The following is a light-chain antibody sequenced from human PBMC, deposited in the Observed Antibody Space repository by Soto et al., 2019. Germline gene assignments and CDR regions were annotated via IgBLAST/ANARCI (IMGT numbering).Light chain of an antibody. Sequence: EIVLTQSPGTLSLSPGERATLSCRASQSVSSSYLAWYQQKPGQAPRLLIYGASSRATGIPDRFSGSGSGTHFTLTISRLETEDFAVYYCQQYGSSPGTFGQGTKVDIK. CDR1: QSVSSSY. CDR3: QQYGSSPGT. CDR2: GAS. V-gene: IGKV3-20*01. J-gene: IGKJ1*01.